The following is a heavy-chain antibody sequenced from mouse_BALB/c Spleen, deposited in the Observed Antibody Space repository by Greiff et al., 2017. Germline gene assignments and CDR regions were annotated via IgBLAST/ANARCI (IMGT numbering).Heavy chain of an antibody. V-gene: IGHV14-3*02. Sequence: EVQLQQSGAELVKPGASVKLSCTASGFNIKDTYMHWVKQRPEQGLEWIGRIDPANGNTKYDPKFQGKATITADTSSNTAYLQLSSLTSEDTAVYYCAPYDYDGYAMDYWGQGTAVTVSA. CDR3: APYDYDGYAMDY. CDR1: GFNIKDTY. D-gene: IGHD2-4*01. CDR2: IDPANGNT. J-gene: IGHJ4*01.